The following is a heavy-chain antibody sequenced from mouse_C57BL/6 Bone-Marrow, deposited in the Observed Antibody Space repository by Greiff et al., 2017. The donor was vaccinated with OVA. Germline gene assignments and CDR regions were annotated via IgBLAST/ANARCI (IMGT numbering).Heavy chain of an antibody. D-gene: IGHD1-1*01. CDR3: ARSYGSSPGDY. J-gene: IGHJ4*01. CDR1: GYAFSSSW. Sequence: VQLQESGPELVKPGASVKLSCKASGYAFSSSWMNWVKQRPGKGLEWIGRIYPGDGDTNYNGKFKGKATLTVDKSSSTAYMQLSSLTSEDAAVYFWARSYGSSPGDYWGQGTSVTVSS. CDR2: IYPGDGDT. V-gene: IGHV1-82*01.